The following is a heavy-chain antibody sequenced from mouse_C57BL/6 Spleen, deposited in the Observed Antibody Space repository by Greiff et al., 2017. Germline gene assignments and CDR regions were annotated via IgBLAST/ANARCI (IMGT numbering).Heavy chain of an antibody. Sequence: VQLQQPGAELVRPGSSVKLSCKASGYTFTSYWMHWVKQRPIQGLEWIGNIDPSDSETHYNQKFKDKATLTVDKSSSTAYMQLSSLTSEDSAVYYCARLGYYGSSYGGELAYWGQGTLVTVSA. CDR3: ARLGYYGSSYGGELAY. CDR1: GYTFTSYW. J-gene: IGHJ3*01. D-gene: IGHD1-1*01. CDR2: IDPSDSET. V-gene: IGHV1-52*01.